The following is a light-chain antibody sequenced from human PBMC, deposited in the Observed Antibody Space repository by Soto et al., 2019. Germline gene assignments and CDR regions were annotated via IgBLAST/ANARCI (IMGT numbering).Light chain of an antibody. Sequence: DIQMTQSPPSLSASVGDRVTITCRASQSISSYLNWYQQKPGKAPKLLIYAASSLQSVVPSRFSGSGSGTDFTLTISSLQPEDFATYYCQQSYSTPPTFGQGTKVEIK. CDR1: QSISSY. CDR3: QQSYSTPPT. V-gene: IGKV1-39*01. CDR2: AAS. J-gene: IGKJ1*01.